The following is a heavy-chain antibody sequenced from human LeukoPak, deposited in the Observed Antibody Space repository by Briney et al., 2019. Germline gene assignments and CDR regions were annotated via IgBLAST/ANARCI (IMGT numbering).Heavy chain of an antibody. CDR1: GYTFTDYY. V-gene: IGHV1-69*06. Sequence: SVKVSCKASGYTFTDYYMHWVRQAPGQGLEWMGGITPIFGTADYAQKFEGLVTITADTSTSTAYMELRSLRSEDTAVYYCVRAQGSYYHYYMDVWGKGTTVTVSS. CDR3: VRAQGSYYHYYMDV. CDR2: ITPIFGTA. D-gene: IGHD1-26*01. J-gene: IGHJ6*03.